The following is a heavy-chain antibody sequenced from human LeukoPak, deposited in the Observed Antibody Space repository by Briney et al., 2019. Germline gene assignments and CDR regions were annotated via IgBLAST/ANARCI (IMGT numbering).Heavy chain of an antibody. J-gene: IGHJ4*02. V-gene: IGHV3-23*01. CDR1: GFAFSSYA. CDR3: ANDYRSGSFHDF. D-gene: IGHD3-10*01. Sequence: GGSLRLSCAASGFAFSSYAMSWVRQPPGKGLEWVSVLSRRDDYTYYADSVKGRFTISRDNSKNTLYLQMNTLRAEDTAVYYCANDYRSGSFHDFWGQGTLVTVSS. CDR2: LSRRDDYT.